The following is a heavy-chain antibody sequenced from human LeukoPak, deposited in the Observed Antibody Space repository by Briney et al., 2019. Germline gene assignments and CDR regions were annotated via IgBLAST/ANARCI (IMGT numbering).Heavy chain of an antibody. CDR3: ARGRAIVVVTFDI. Sequence: PSETLSLTCTVSGGSISSSSYYWGWIRQPPGKGLEGIGSIYYSGSTYYNPSLKSRVTISVDTSKNQFSLKLSSVTAADTAVYYCARGRAIVVVTFDIWGQGTMVTVSS. CDR1: GGSISSSSYY. D-gene: IGHD3-22*01. J-gene: IGHJ3*02. V-gene: IGHV4-39*01. CDR2: IYYSGST.